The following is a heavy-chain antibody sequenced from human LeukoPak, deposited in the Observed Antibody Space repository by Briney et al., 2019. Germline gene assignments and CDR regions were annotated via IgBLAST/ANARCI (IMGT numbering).Heavy chain of an antibody. Sequence: ASVKVSCKASGYTFTSYDINWVRQATGQGLEWMGWMNPNSGNTGYAQKFQGRVTMTRNTSISTAYMELSSLRSEDTAVYYCARGLGYSRSWRGGWFDPWGQGTLVTVSS. D-gene: IGHD6-13*01. V-gene: IGHV1-8*01. J-gene: IGHJ5*02. CDR1: GYTFTSYD. CDR3: ARGLGYSRSWRGGWFDP. CDR2: MNPNSGNT.